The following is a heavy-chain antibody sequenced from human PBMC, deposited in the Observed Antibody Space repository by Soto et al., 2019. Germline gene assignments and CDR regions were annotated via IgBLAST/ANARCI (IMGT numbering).Heavy chain of an antibody. CDR2: IYYSGST. CDR3: AREGYCSGGSCYGSEYYFDY. V-gene: IGHV4-31*03. CDR1: GGSISSGGYY. J-gene: IGHJ4*02. D-gene: IGHD2-15*01. Sequence: SETLSLTCTVSGGSISSGGYYWSWIRQHPGKGLEWIGYIYYSGSTYYNPSLKSRVTISVDTSKNQFSLKLSSVTAADTAVYYCAREGYCSGGSCYGSEYYFDYWGQGTLVTVSS.